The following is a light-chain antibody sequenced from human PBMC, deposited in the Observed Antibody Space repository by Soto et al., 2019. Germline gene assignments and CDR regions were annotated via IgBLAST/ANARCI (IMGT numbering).Light chain of an antibody. CDR2: GAS. J-gene: IGKJ1*01. V-gene: IGKV3-15*01. CDR1: QRISTN. CDR3: QQYNGWPRT. Sequence: EIVMTQSPATLSVSPGESATLSCRASQRISTNLAWYQHKRGQAPRLLIYGASTRASGIPDRFSGSGSGTEFTLTISSLQSEDFAFFYCQQYNGWPRTFGQGTKVDI.